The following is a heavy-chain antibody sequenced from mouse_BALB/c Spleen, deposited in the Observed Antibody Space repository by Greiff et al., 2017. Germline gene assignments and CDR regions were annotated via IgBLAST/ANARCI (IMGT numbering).Heavy chain of an antibody. Sequence: QVTLKESGPGLVAPSQSLSITCTVSGFSLTSYGVHWVRQPPGKGLEWLGVIWAGGSTNYNSALMSRLSISKDNSKSQVFLKMNSLQTDDTAMYYCARGARAHYYAMDYWGQGTSVTVSS. J-gene: IGHJ4*01. CDR1: GFSLTSYG. CDR2: IWAGGST. V-gene: IGHV2-9*02. D-gene: IGHD3-1*01. CDR3: ARGARAHYYAMDY.